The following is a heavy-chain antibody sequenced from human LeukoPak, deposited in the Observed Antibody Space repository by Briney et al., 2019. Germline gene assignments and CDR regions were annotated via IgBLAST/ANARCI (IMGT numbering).Heavy chain of an antibody. CDR3: ARDSSDMVDY. J-gene: IGHJ4*02. D-gene: IGHD2-8*01. CDR2: IYYSGST. V-gene: IGHV4-59*12. Sequence: SETLSLTCTVSGGSISSYYWSWIRQPPGKGLEWIGYIYYSGSTYYNPSLKSRVTISVDTSKNQFSLKLSSVTAADTAVYYCARDSSDMVDYWGQGTLVTVSS. CDR1: GGSISSYY.